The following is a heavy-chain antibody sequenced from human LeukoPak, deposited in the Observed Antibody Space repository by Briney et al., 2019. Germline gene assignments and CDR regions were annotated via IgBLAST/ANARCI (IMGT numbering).Heavy chain of an antibody. CDR2: IWDDGTIK. V-gene: IGHV3-33*01. CDR3: ARDRERLADY. Sequence: GGSLRLSCAASGFTFSSYGIHWVRQAPGKGLEWVAAIWDDGTIKKYADFVKGQFTISRDNSKNTLYLQMNSLRAEDTAIYYCARDRERLADYWGQGTLVTVSS. D-gene: IGHD6-19*01. CDR1: GFTFSSYG. J-gene: IGHJ4*02.